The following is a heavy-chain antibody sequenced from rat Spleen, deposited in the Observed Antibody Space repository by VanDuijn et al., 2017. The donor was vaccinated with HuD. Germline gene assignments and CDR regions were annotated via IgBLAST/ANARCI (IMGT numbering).Heavy chain of an antibody. Sequence: QVQLKESGPGLVQPSQILSLTCTVSGFSLTDHSVHWVRQPPGKGLEWMGRMRYDGDTYYNSTLKSRLSFSRDTSKSQVFLKLSNLQTEDTAIYYCTRGGYTMGYWGQGVMVTVSS. V-gene: IGHV2S30*01. D-gene: IGHD1-1*01. J-gene: IGHJ2*01. CDR2: MRYDGDT. CDR3: TRGGYTMGY. CDR1: GFSLTDHS.